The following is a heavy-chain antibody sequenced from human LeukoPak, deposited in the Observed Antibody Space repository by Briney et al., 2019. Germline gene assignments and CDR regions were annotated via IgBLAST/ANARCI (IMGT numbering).Heavy chain of an antibody. CDR2: INHSGST. Sequence: PSETLSLTCAVYGGSFSGYYWSWIRQPPGKGLEWIGEINHSGSTNYNPSLKSRVTISVDTSKNQFSLKLSSVTAADTAVYYCARGYVDRRGVDYWGQGTPVTVSS. V-gene: IGHV4-34*01. J-gene: IGHJ4*02. D-gene: IGHD3-10*01. CDR1: GGSFSGYY. CDR3: ARGYVDRRGVDY.